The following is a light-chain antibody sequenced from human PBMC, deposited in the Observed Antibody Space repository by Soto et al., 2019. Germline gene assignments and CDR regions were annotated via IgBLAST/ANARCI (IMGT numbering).Light chain of an antibody. V-gene: IGKV3-20*01. Sequence: ETVLTQSPGALSLSPGERVTLSCRASQNISSSYLAWYQQRPGQAPRLLIHGASSRATGIPDRFSGSGSGTDFTLTISRLEPEDFAVYYCQQYVTSPPSWTFGQGTKVEVK. CDR1: QNISSSY. J-gene: IGKJ1*01. CDR2: GAS. CDR3: QQYVTSPPSWT.